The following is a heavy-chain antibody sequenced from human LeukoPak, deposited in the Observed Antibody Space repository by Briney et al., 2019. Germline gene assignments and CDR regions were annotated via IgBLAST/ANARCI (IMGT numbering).Heavy chain of an antibody. V-gene: IGHV3-43*01. J-gene: IGHJ4*02. CDR1: GFTFEDYT. CDR3: VKDLSYESSGSFFDF. CDR2: ISWDGTT. Sequence: GGSLRLSCAASGFTFEDYTMHWVRQAPGKTLEWVSLISWDGTTYYTDSVKGRFTISRDKSKDSLYLQMDTLRSEDTAFYYCVKDLSYESSGSFFDFWGQGTLVTVS. D-gene: IGHD3-22*01.